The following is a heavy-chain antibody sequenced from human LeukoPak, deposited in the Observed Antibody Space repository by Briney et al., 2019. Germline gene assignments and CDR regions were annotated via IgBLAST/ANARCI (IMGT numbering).Heavy chain of an antibody. CDR3: ASYYYDSSGYLGWGYFDY. J-gene: IGHJ4*02. CDR2: ISSSSSYI. Sequence: PGGSLRLSCAASGFTFSSYSMNWVRQAPGKGLEWVSSISSSSSYIYYADSVKGRFTISRDNAKNSLYLQMNSLRAEDTAVYYCASYYYDSSGYLGWGYFDYWGQGTLVTVSS. D-gene: IGHD3-22*01. CDR1: GFTFSSYS. V-gene: IGHV3-21*01.